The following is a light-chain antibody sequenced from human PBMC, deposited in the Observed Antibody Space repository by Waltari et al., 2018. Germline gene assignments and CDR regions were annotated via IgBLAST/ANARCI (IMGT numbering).Light chain of an antibody. V-gene: IGKV3-20*01. CDR1: QSVSRT. CDR3: QKYGTLPAT. J-gene: IGKJ1*01. CDR2: DAS. Sequence: EIVLTQSPGTLSLYPGERATLSCRASQSVSRTLAWYQQKPGQAPRLLIYDASSRATGIPDRCSGSGSGTDFILTISRLEPEDFAVYYCQKYGTLPATFGQGTKVEIK.